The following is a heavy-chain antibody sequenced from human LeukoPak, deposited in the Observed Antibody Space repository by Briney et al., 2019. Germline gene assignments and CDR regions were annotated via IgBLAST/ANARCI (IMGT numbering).Heavy chain of an antibody. J-gene: IGHJ4*02. CDR3: AKLNYYDSSGYYTGRGHFDY. Sequence: PGGSLRLSCAASGFTFSSYAMSWVRQAPGKGLEWVSAICGSGGSKYYADSVRGRFTISRDNSKITLSLQMNSLRAEDTAVYYCAKLNYYDSSGYYTGRGHFDYWGQGTLVTVSS. D-gene: IGHD3-22*01. V-gene: IGHV3-23*01. CDR1: GFTFSSYA. CDR2: ICGSGGSK.